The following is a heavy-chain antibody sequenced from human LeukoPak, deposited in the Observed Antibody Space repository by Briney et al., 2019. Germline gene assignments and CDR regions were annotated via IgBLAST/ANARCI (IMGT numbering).Heavy chain of an antibody. Sequence: TGRSLRLSYAASGFTFSSYGMHWVRQAPGKGLEWVAVISYDGGDKYYTDSVKGRFTISRDNSKNTLYLQMNSLRAEDTAVYYCAKVFVRYYDSHYAFDIWGQGTMVTVSS. V-gene: IGHV3-30*18. CDR1: GFTFSSYG. D-gene: IGHD3-22*01. J-gene: IGHJ3*02. CDR3: AKVFVRYYDSHYAFDI. CDR2: ISYDGGDK.